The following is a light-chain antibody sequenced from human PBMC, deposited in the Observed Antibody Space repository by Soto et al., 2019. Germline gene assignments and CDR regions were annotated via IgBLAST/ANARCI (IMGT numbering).Light chain of an antibody. Sequence: DIQMTQSPSTLSASVGDRVTITCRASESVSSFLAWYQQKPWKAPKLLIHDASVLESGVPSRFSGSGSWTEFTLTISSLQPDDFATYYCQHYKSLWTFGQGTKVEI. CDR2: DAS. V-gene: IGKV1-5*01. CDR1: ESVSSF. CDR3: QHYKSLWT. J-gene: IGKJ1*01.